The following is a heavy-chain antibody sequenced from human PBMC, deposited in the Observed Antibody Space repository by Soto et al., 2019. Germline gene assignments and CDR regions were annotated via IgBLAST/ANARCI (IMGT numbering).Heavy chain of an antibody. V-gene: IGHV4-4*02. CDR2: IYQNGST. CDR1: GGSISSTNW. Sequence: SETLSLTCVVSGGSISSTNWWTWVRQTPGKGLEWNGEIYQNGSTKNNPTLKKQVNKTLDKSNKQINLNLKSVTAADTAVYYCATLPPRIVVVVLPIPSWGQGTLVTV. CDR3: ATLPPRIVVVVLPIPS. J-gene: IGHJ4*02. D-gene: IGHD2-15*01.